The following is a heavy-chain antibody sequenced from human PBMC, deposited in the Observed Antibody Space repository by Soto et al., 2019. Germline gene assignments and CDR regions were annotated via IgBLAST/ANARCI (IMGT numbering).Heavy chain of an antibody. CDR2: ISYDGSNK. Sequence: QVQLVESGGGVVQPGRSLRLSCAASGFTFSSYGMHWVRQAPGKGLEWVAVISYDGSNKYYADSVKGRFNISRDNSKNTLYLHMNSLRAEDTAVYYCAKDRIAADAPRGDFDYWGQGTLVTVSS. CDR3: AKDRIAADAPRGDFDY. D-gene: IGHD6-13*01. V-gene: IGHV3-30*18. J-gene: IGHJ4*02. CDR1: GFTFSSYG.